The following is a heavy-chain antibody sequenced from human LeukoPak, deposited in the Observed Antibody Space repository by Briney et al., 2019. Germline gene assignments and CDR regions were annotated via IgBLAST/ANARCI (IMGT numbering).Heavy chain of an antibody. Sequence: KPSETLSLTCAVYGGSFSGYYWSWIRQPPGKGLEWIGEINHSGSTNYNPSLRSRVTISVDTSKNQFSLKLSSVTAADTAVYYCARGASMITFGGVIVRRRYWFDPWGQGTLVTVSS. J-gene: IGHJ5*02. CDR1: GGSFSGYY. V-gene: IGHV4-34*01. CDR3: ARGASMITFGGVIVRRRYWFDP. D-gene: IGHD3-16*02. CDR2: INHSGST.